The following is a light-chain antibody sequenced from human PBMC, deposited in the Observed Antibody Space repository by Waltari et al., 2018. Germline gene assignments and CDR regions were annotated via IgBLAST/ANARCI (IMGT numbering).Light chain of an antibody. CDR2: DNN. CDR3: GTWDSSLSAVV. V-gene: IGLV1-51*01. CDR1: SSNIGNNF. J-gene: IGLJ2*01. Sequence: QSVLTQPPSVSAAPGQKVTISCSGSSSNIGNNFVSWYQQFPGTAPKLLIYDNNKLPSGIPDRFSGAKSDTSATLGITGLQTGDEADYYCGTWDSSLSAVVFGGGTKLTVL.